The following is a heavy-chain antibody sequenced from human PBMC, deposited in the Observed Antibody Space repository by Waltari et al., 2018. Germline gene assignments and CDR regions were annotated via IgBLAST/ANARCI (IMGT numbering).Heavy chain of an antibody. CDR2: ISWNSGSI. CDR3: AKDIEASGDAFDI. CDR1: GFTFDDYA. V-gene: IGHV3-9*01. Sequence: EVQLVESGGGLVQPGRSLRLSCAASGFTFDDYAMHWVRQAPGKGLEWVSGISWNSGSIGYADSVKGRFTISRDNAKNSLYLQMNSLRAEDTALYYCAKDIEASGDAFDIWGQGTMVTVSS. D-gene: IGHD3-3*01. J-gene: IGHJ3*02.